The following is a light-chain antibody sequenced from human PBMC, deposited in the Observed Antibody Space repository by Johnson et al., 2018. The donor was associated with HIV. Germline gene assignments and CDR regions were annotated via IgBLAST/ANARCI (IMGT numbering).Light chain of an antibody. CDR2: DTS. Sequence: QSVLTQPPSVSAAPGQKVTISCSGSSSNIGNNFVSWYQQLPGTAPKVLIYDTSKRPSGIPDRFSGSKSGTSATLGITRLQTGDEADYYCGTWDSSLSAYVFGTGTKVTVL. CDR3: GTWDSSLSAYV. J-gene: IGLJ1*01. V-gene: IGLV1-51*01. CDR1: SSNIGNNF.